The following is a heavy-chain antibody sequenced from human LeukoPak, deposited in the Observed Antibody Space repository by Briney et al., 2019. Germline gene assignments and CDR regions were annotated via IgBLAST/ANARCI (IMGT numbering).Heavy chain of an antibody. D-gene: IGHD6-19*01. V-gene: IGHV3-30*02. J-gene: IGHJ4*02. CDR3: SGIAVAGIY. Sequence: GGSLRLSCAASRFTFSGYGMHWVRQAPGKGLEWVAFIRYDESNKYYADSVKGRFTISRDNSKNTLYLQMNSLRTEDTAVYYCSGIAVAGIYWGQGTLVTVSS. CDR2: IRYDESNK. CDR1: RFTFSGYG.